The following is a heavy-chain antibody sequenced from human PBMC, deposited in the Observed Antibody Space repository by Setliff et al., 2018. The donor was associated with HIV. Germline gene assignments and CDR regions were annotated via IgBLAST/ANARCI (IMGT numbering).Heavy chain of an antibody. D-gene: IGHD6-19*01. CDR2: ILDGRVT. CDR3: ARPHSGRGGGAYFDP. V-gene: IGHV4-39*01. J-gene: IGHJ5*02. Sequence: SETLSLTCTVSGDSITSGHFYWGWIRQAPGTGLEWIGNILDGRVTFFNPSLRGRVTISVDASKNQVSLNLRSVTAADSAVYHCARPHSGRGGGAYFDPWGQGSLVTV. CDR1: GDSITSGHFY.